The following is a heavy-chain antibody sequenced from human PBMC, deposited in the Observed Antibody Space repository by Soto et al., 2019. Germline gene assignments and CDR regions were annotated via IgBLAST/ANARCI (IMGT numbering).Heavy chain of an antibody. D-gene: IGHD2-2*01. CDR1: GGSLSGYY. Sequence: PSETLSLTCSVYGGSLSGYYWSWIRQPPGKGLEWIGELNHSGSTNYNPSLKSRVTISVDTSKNQFSLKLSSVTAADTAVNYWARRILGYCSSTSCSKPHFDYWGQGTLVTVSS. CDR3: ARRILGYCSSTSCSKPHFDY. V-gene: IGHV4-34*01. CDR2: LNHSGST. J-gene: IGHJ4*02.